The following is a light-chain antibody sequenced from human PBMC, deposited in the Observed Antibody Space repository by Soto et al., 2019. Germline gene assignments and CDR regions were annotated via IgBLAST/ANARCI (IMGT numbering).Light chain of an antibody. CDR1: SSNIGAGYD. Sequence: QSVLTQPPSVSGAPGQRVTISCTGSSSNIGAGYDVHWYQQLPGTAPKLLLYGNSNRPSGVPDRFSGSKSGTSASLAITGLHAEDEADYYCQSYDSSLSGSVFGGGTKVTVL. CDR2: GNS. V-gene: IGLV1-40*01. J-gene: IGLJ3*02. CDR3: QSYDSSLSGSV.